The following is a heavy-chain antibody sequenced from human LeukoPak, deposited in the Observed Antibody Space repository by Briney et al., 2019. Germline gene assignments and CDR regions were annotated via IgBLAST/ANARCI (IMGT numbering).Heavy chain of an antibody. J-gene: IGHJ6*03. D-gene: IGHD2-15*01. CDR2: ISCSGDKT. V-gene: IGHV3-23*01. CDR1: GFSLSTYA. Sequence: PGGSLRLSCAASGFSLSTYALSWVRQAPGGGLEWVAAISCSGDKTYHADSVKGRFTISKDNSENRLSLQMDSLRAEDTAVYFCAKDTTAWWYHRAYMNVWGKGTTVTVSS. CDR3: AKDTTAWWYHRAYMNV.